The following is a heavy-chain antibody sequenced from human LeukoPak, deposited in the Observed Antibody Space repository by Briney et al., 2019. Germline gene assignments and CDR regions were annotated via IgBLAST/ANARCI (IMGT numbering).Heavy chain of an antibody. CDR2: IYHSGST. J-gene: IGHJ6*03. CDR3: ARGSREGYYYHMDV. CDR1: GYSISSGYY. V-gene: IGHV4-38-2*01. D-gene: IGHD3-10*01. Sequence: PSETLSLTCAVSGYSISSGYYWGWIRQPPGKGLEWIGSIYHSGSTYYNPSLKSRVTISVDTSKNQFSLKLTSVTAADTAVYYCARGSREGYYYHMDVWGKGTTVPVSS.